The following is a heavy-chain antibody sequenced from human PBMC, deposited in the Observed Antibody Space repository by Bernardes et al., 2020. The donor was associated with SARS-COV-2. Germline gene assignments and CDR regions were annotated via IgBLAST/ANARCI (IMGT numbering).Heavy chain of an antibody. CDR1: GYDFSNYW. J-gene: IGHJ4*02. D-gene: IGHD2-15*01. CDR3: AKRRDMYLED. CDR2: IYPGDSDT. V-gene: IGHV5-51*01. Sequence: GESLKISCKGSGYDFSNYWIAWVRQMPGKGLEWMGMIYPGDSDTRYKPSFQGQVTISADKSISTAYLQWSSLRASDTAMYYCAKRRDMYLEDWGQGTLVTVSS.